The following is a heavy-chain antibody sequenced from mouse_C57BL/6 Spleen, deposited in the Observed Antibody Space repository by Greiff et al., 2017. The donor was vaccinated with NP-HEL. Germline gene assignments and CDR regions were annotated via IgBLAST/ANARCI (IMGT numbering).Heavy chain of an antibody. J-gene: IGHJ4*01. V-gene: IGHV6-3*01. D-gene: IGHD2-3*01. CDR2: IRLKSDNYAT. Sequence: EVQGVESGGGLVQPGGSMKLSCVASGFTFSNYWMNWVRQSPEKGLEWVAQIRLKSDNYATHYAESVKGRFTISRDDSNRSVYLQMNKLRAEDTGNYCCTDGYSSYYAMDYWGQGTSVTVSS. CDR3: TDGYSSYYAMDY. CDR1: GFTFSNYW.